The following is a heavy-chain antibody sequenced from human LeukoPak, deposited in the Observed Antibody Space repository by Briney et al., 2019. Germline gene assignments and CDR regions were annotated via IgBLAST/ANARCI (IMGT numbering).Heavy chain of an antibody. CDR3: ARIDYYDSSDNWFDP. D-gene: IGHD3-22*01. J-gene: IGHJ5*02. CDR1: GGTFSSYA. Sequence: GASVKVSCKASGGTFSSYAISWVRQAPGQGLEWMGRIIPILGIANHAQKFQGRVTITADKSTSTAYMELSSLRSEDTAVYYCARIDYYDSSDNWFDPWGQGTLVTVSS. V-gene: IGHV1-69*04. CDR2: IIPILGIA.